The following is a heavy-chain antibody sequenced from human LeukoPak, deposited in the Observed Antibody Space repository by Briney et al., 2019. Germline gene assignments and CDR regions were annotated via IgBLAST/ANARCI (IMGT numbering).Heavy chain of an antibody. CDR3: ARDRPRGVITFGGVIVN. D-gene: IGHD3-16*02. CDR2: INAGNGNT. Sequence: ASVKVSCKASRYTFTSYAMHWVRQAPGQRLEWMGWINAGNGNTKYSQEFQGRVTITRDTSTSTAYMELRSLRSDDTAVYYCARDRPRGVITFGGVIVNWGQGTLVTVSS. V-gene: IGHV1-3*01. CDR1: RYTFTSYA. J-gene: IGHJ4*02.